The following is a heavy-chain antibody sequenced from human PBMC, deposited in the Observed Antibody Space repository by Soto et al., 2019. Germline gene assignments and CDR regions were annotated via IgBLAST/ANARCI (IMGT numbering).Heavy chain of an antibody. CDR2: IWYDGSNK. D-gene: IGHD1-26*01. Sequence: GGSLRLSCAASGFTFSSYGMHWVRQAPGKGLEWVAVIWYDGSNKYYADSVKGRFTISRDNSKNTLYLQMNSLRAEDTAVYYCAREAASSPSGSYLFWFDPWGQGTLVTVSS. V-gene: IGHV3-33*01. CDR3: AREAASSPSGSYLFWFDP. J-gene: IGHJ5*02. CDR1: GFTFSSYG.